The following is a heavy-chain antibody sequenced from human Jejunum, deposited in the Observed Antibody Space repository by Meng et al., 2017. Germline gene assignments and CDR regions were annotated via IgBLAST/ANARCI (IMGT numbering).Heavy chain of an antibody. CDR2: IHNSVSK. V-gene: IGHV4-34*01. CDR3: AGGGHFAWGKDDY. D-gene: IGHD3-16*01. J-gene: IGHJ4*02. CDR1: GRSSSDYY. Sequence: QEWGAELSEPSDALSLTCAVYGRSSSDYYWSWRRPPPGQGLECTGDIHNSVSKKTKPSMKRCVTILVTTSSHMSFMKLSAVTAADTVVYYSAGGGHFAWGKDDYWGQGALVTVSS.